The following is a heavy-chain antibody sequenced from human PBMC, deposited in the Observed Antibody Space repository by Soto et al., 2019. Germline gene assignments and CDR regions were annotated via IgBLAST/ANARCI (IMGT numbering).Heavy chain of an antibody. Sequence: SVKVSFKACGLAFSSYSNSWVRQAPGQGLEWMGGSIPIFGTANYAQKFQGRVTITADESTSTAHMELSSLRSEDTAVYYCARGLTTMFDYWGQGTLVTVSS. CDR3: ARGLTTMFDY. D-gene: IGHD7-27*01. CDR1: GLAFSSYS. J-gene: IGHJ4*02. V-gene: IGHV1-69*13. CDR2: SIPIFGTA.